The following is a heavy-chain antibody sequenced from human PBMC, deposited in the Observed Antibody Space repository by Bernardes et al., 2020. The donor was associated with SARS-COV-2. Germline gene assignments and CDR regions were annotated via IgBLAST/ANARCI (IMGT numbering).Heavy chain of an antibody. CDR2: IYYSGST. J-gene: IGHJ5*02. D-gene: IGHD3-3*01. CDR1: GGSISSGGYY. Sequence: SETLSLTCTVSGGSISSGGYYWSWIRQHPGKGLEWIGYIYYSGSTYYNPSLKSRVTISVDTSKNQFSLKLSSVTAADTAVYYCARGPHGITIFGVVSGGWFDPWCQGTLVTVSS. V-gene: IGHV4-31*03. CDR3: ARGPHGITIFGVVSGGWFDP.